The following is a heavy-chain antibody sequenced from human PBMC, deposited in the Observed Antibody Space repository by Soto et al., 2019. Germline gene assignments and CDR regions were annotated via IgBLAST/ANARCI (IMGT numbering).Heavy chain of an antibody. V-gene: IGHV1-3*01. CDR3: ARSEVNSGYGRFHYFDS. CDR1: GYTFTSYA. J-gene: IGHJ4*02. CDR2: INAGNGNT. D-gene: IGHD5-12*01. Sequence: ASVKVSCKASGYTFTSYAMHWVRQAPGQRLEWMGWINAGNGNTKYSQKFQGRVTITRDTSASTAYMELSSLRSEDTAVYYCARSEVNSGYGRFHYFDSWGQGTLVTVSS.